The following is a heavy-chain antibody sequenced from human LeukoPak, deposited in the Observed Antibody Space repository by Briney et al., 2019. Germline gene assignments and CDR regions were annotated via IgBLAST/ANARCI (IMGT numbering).Heavy chain of an antibody. V-gene: IGHV3-21*01. J-gene: IGHJ4*02. CDR3: ALLSAAAGTGD. Sequence: GGSLRLSCAASGFTFSSYSMNWVRQAPGKGLEWVSSISSSSSYIYYADSVKGRFTISRDNAKNSLYLQMNSLRAEDTAVYYCALLSAAAGTGDWGQGTLVTVSS. D-gene: IGHD6-13*01. CDR1: GFTFSSYS. CDR2: ISSSSSYI.